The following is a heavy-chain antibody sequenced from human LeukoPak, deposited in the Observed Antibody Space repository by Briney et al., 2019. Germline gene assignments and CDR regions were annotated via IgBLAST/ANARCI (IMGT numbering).Heavy chain of an antibody. CDR3: ARGARLMYWYLHL. D-gene: IGHD3-16*01. V-gene: IGHV4-59*12. CDR1: GGSISSYY. J-gene: IGHJ2*01. CDR2: IYYSGST. Sequence: SETLSLTCTVSGGSISSYYWSWIRQPPGKGLEWIGYIYYSGSTNYNPSLKSRFNISVDTSNNQFSLKLSSVTAADTAVYYCARGARLMYWYLHLWARGTLVPVSS.